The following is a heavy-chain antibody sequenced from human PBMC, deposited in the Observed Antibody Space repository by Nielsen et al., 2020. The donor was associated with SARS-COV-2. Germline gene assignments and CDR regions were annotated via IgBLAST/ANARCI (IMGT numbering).Heavy chain of an antibody. CDR1: GGSISSYY. CDR3: ARRALRGNWYFDL. D-gene: IGHD3-16*01. CDR2: IYYSGST. J-gene: IGHJ2*01. Sequence: SETLSLTCTVSGGSISSYYWSWIRQPPGKGLEWIGYIYYSGSTNYNPSLKSRVTISVDTSKNQFSLKLSSVTAADTAVYYCARRALRGNWYFDLWGRGTLVTVSS. V-gene: IGHV4-59*08.